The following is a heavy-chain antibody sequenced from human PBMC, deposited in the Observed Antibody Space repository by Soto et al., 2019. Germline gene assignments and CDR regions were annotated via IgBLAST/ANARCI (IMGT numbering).Heavy chain of an antibody. CDR3: AKDKYSGSPSVIDY. CDR2: LSNSGDST. Sequence: EVQLLESGGGLVQSGASLRLSCAASGFTFSAFAMSWVRQAPGKGLEWVSSLSNSGDSTYYADSVKGRFSISRDNSMNTLLLQMNTLRADDTALYYCAKDKYSGSPSVIDYWGQGILVTVSS. D-gene: IGHD1-26*01. J-gene: IGHJ4*02. CDR1: GFTFSAFA. V-gene: IGHV3-23*01.